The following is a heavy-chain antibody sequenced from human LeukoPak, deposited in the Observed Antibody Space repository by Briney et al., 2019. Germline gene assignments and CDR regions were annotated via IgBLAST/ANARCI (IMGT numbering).Heavy chain of an antibody. V-gene: IGHV3-23*01. CDR2: ISGSGGST. CDR3: ARDGSYYYGSGSSHSDY. J-gene: IGHJ4*02. D-gene: IGHD3-10*01. CDR1: GFTFSSYA. Sequence: GGSLRLSCAASGFTFSSYAMSWVRQAPGKGLEWVSAISGSGGSTYYADSVKGRFTISRDNSKNTLYLQMNSLRAEDTAVYYCARDGSYYYGSGSSHSDYWGQGTLVTVSS.